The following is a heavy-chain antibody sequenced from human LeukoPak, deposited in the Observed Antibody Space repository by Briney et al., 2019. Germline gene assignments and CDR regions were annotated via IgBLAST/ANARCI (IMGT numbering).Heavy chain of an antibody. D-gene: IGHD5-18*01. CDR1: GYTFTNYG. V-gene: IGHV1-18*01. J-gene: IGHJ4*02. Sequence: ASVKVSCKASGYTFTNYGISWVRQAPGQGLEWMGWISAYNGNTHSAQKLQGRVTMTTDTSTSTAYMELRSLRSDDTAVYYCARVTYSGGHSYGYEDYWGQGTLVTVSS. CDR2: ISAYNGNT. CDR3: ARVTYSGGHSYGYEDY.